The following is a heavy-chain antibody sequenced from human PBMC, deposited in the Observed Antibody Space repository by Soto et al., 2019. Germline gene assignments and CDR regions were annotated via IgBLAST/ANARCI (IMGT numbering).Heavy chain of an antibody. Sequence: ASVKVSCTASGYTFTSYDINWVRQATGQGLEWMGWMNPNSGNTGYAQKFQGRVTMTRNTSISTAYMELSSLRSEDTAVYYCARTLHIYYYYGTDVWGQGTTVTVSS. CDR2: MNPNSGNT. CDR3: ARTLHIYYYYGTDV. CDR1: GYTFTSYD. V-gene: IGHV1-8*01. J-gene: IGHJ6*02.